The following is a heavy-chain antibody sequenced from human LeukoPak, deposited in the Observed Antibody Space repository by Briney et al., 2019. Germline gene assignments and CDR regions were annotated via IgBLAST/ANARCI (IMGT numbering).Heavy chain of an antibody. J-gene: IGHJ4*02. CDR2: ISGSGGST. Sequence: GGSLRLSCAASGFTVSSNYMSWVRQAPGKGLEWVSAISGSGGSTYYADSVKGRFTISRDNSKNTLYLQMNSLRAEDTAVYYCAKVMVRGDYFDYWGQGTLVTVSS. CDR3: AKVMVRGDYFDY. CDR1: GFTVSSNY. V-gene: IGHV3-23*01. D-gene: IGHD3-10*01.